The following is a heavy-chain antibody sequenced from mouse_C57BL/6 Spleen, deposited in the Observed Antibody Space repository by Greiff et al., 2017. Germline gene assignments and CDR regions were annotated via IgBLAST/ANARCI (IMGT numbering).Heavy chain of an antibody. Sequence: EVQRVESEGGLVQPGSSMKLSCTASGFTFSDYYMAWVRQVPEKGLEWVANINYDGSSTYYLDSLKSRFIISRDNAKNILYLQMSSLKSEDTATYYGASYYYGSSHYFDYWGQGTTLTVSS. CDR1: GFTFSDYY. V-gene: IGHV5-16*01. CDR3: ASYYYGSSHYFDY. D-gene: IGHD1-1*01. J-gene: IGHJ2*01. CDR2: INYDGSST.